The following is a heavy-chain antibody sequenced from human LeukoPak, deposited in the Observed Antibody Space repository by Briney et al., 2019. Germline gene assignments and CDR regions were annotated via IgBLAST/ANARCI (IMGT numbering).Heavy chain of an antibody. D-gene: IGHD6-13*01. J-gene: IGHJ1*01. V-gene: IGHV4-34*01. CDR1: GGSFSGYY. CDR3: ARTPYSSSWYGYFQH. CDR2: INHSGST. Sequence: PSETLSLTCAVYGGSFSGYYWSWIRQPPRKGLEWIGEINHSGSTNYNPSLKSRVTISVDTSKNQFSLKLSSVTAADTAVYYRARTPYSSSWYGYFQHWGQGTLVTVSS.